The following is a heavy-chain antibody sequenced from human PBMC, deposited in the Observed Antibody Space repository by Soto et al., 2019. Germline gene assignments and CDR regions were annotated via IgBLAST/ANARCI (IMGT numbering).Heavy chain of an antibody. CDR3: AKDRGVWFDP. CDR2: ISYDGSNK. CDR1: GFTFSSYG. V-gene: IGHV3-30*18. Sequence: GGSLRLSCAASGFTFSSYGMHWVRQAPGKGLEWVAVISYDGSNKYYADSVKGRFTISRDNSKNTLYLQMNSLRAEDTAVYYCAKDRGVWFDPWGQGTLVTVSS. J-gene: IGHJ5*02. D-gene: IGHD3-10*01.